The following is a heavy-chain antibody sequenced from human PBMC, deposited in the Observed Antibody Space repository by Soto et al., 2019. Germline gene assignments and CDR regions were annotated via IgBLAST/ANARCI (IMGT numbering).Heavy chain of an antibody. V-gene: IGHV3-11*01. CDR2: ISATGETI. J-gene: IGHJ4*02. Sequence: QVQLVESGGALVKPGGSLRLSCAASGFNFSDFYISWIRQAPGKGLEWVSFISATGETIYYAESVKGRFTISRDNAQKSLVLHMNSLRDEDADIYYCASQLGGSRRKYDFHFWGQGTLVTVSS. D-gene: IGHD5-18*01. CDR1: GFNFSDFY. CDR3: ASQLGGSRRKYDFHF.